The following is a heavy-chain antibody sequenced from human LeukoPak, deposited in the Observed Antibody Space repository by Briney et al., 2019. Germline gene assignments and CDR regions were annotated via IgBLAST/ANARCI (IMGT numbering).Heavy chain of an antibody. Sequence: ASAKVSCKASGYTFTGYYMHWVRQAPGQGLEWMGWINPNSGGTNYAQKFQGRVTMTRDTSISTAYMELSRLRSDDTAVYYCARASSGSYYLWDYWGQGTLVTVSS. CDR1: GYTFTGYY. CDR2: INPNSGGT. CDR3: ARASSGSYYLWDY. D-gene: IGHD1-26*01. J-gene: IGHJ4*02. V-gene: IGHV1-2*02.